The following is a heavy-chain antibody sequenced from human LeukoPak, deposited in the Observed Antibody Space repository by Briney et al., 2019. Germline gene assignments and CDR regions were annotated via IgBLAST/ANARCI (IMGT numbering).Heavy chain of an antibody. Sequence: GGSLRLSCAASGFTFSSYSMNWVRQAPGKGLEWVASIRQDGGEKSYVDSVKGRFTISRDNAKSSLYLQINSLRAEDTAVYYCARDGTAAGLYFDLWGQGTLVTVSS. CDR2: IRQDGGEK. V-gene: IGHV3-7*01. CDR1: GFTFSSYS. D-gene: IGHD6-13*01. J-gene: IGHJ4*01. CDR3: ARDGTAAGLYFDL.